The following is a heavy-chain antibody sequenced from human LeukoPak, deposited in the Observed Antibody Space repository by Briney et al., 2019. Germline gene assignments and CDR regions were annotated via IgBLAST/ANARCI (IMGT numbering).Heavy chain of an antibody. J-gene: IGHJ4*02. CDR3: ARGDLDYDFWSGYLRGFSVPLDY. V-gene: IGHV1-8*01. CDR1: GYTFTSYD. CDR2: MNPNSGNT. Sequence: ASVKVSCKPSGYTFTSYDINWVRQATGQGLKWMGWMNPNSGNTGYAQKFQGRVTMTRNTSISTAYMELSSLRSEDTAVYYCARGDLDYDFWSGYLRGFSVPLDYWGQGTLVTVSS. D-gene: IGHD3-3*01.